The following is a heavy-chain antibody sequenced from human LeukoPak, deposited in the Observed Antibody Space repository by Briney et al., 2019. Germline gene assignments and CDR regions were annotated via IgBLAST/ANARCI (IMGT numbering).Heavy chain of an antibody. J-gene: IGHJ4*02. CDR2: ISSSGSTI. D-gene: IGHD5-24*01. CDR1: GFTFSSYE. CDR3: ARGPLGWLQLSFDY. V-gene: IGHV3-48*03. Sequence: KPGGSLRLSCAASGFTFSSYEMNWVRQAPGEGLEWVSYISSSGSTIYYADSVKGRFTISRDNAKNSLYLQMNSLRAEDTAVYYCARGPLGWLQLSFDYWGQGTLVTVSS.